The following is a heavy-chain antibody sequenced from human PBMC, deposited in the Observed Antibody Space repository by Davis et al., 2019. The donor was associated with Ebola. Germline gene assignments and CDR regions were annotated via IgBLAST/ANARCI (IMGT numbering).Heavy chain of an antibody. Sequence: GESLKISCAASGFTFSSYSMNWVRQAPGKGLEWVSSISSSSSYIYYADSVKGRFTISRDNSKNTLYLQMNSLRAEDTAVYYCAKERDYGDYAIDYWGQGTLVTVSS. D-gene: IGHD4-17*01. V-gene: IGHV3-21*04. CDR3: AKERDYGDYAIDY. CDR1: GFTFSSYS. J-gene: IGHJ4*02. CDR2: ISSSSSYI.